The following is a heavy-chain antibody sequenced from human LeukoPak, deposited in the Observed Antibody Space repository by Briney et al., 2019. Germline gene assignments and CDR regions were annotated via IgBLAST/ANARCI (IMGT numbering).Heavy chain of an antibody. Sequence: SVKVSCKVSGYTLTELSMHWVRQAPGKGLEWMGGFDPEDGETTYAQKFQGRVTMTEDTSTDTAYMELSSLRSEDTAVYYCATYRGYCSSTSCPAGFDYWGQGTLVTVSS. CDR3: ATYRGYCSSTSCPAGFDY. CDR2: FDPEDGET. D-gene: IGHD2-2*01. V-gene: IGHV1-24*01. CDR1: GYTLTELS. J-gene: IGHJ4*02.